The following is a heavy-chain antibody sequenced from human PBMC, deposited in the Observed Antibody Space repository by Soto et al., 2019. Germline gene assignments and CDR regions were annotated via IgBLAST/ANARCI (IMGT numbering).Heavy chain of an antibody. J-gene: IGHJ6*03. CDR2: IYYSGTT. V-gene: IGHV4-61*01. D-gene: IGHD2-2*01. Sequence: PSETLSLTCTVSGGSISSSISSYYWSWIRQPPGKGLEWIGYIYYSGTTNYNPSLKSRVTISLDTSKNQFSLKLSSVTAADTAVYYCERVGCSSTSCYARPAYYYYYMDVWGKGTTVTVSS. CDR3: ERVGCSSTSCYARPAYYYYYMDV. CDR1: GGSISSSISSYY.